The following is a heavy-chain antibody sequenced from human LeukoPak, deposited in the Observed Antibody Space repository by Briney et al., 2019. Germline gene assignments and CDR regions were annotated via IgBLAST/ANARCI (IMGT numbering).Heavy chain of an antibody. J-gene: IGHJ4*02. CDR3: ARSWDARLNFDY. D-gene: IGHD1-26*01. Sequence: GGSLRLSCAASGFIVSSNYMNWVRQAPGKGLEWVSVIYSGGSTYYADSVKGRFTISRDNSKNTVNLQMNDLGAEDTAVYYCARSWDARLNFDYWGQGTLVTVSS. CDR1: GFIVSSNY. V-gene: IGHV3-66*02. CDR2: IYSGGST.